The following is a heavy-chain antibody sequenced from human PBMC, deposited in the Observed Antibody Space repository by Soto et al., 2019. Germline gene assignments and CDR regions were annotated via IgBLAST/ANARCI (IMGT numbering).Heavy chain of an antibody. D-gene: IGHD6-13*01. Sequence: KDTCQGSEDTFCNFWIGWVLKLPGKCLEWMGMIYPGDHETRYSPSFHGKVTISADKSINTAYLQWNSLEASDTAFYFCARSPRSSPYFDYWGQGALVTGSS. J-gene: IGHJ4*02. CDR1: EDTFCNFW. CDR3: ARSPRSSPYFDY. V-gene: IGHV5-51*01. CDR2: IYPGDHET.